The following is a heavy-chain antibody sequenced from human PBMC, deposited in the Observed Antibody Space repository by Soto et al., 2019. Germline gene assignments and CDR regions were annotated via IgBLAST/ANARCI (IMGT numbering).Heavy chain of an antibody. CDR3: ARHNRPGIAAAGPYY. J-gene: IGHJ4*02. D-gene: IGHD6-13*01. Sequence: PGESLKISCKGSGYSFTSYWISWVRQMPGKGLEWMGRIDPSDSYTNYSPSFQGHVTISADKSISTAYLQWSSLKASDTAMYYCARHNRPGIAAAGPYYWGQGTLVPGSS. CDR1: GYSFTSYW. CDR2: IDPSDSYT. V-gene: IGHV5-10-1*01.